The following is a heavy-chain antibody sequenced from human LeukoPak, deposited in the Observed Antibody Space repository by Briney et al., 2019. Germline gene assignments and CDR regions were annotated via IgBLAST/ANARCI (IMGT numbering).Heavy chain of an antibody. CDR2: IFYSGST. CDR1: SGSISTSNYY. D-gene: IGHD3-10*01. Sequence: PSETLSLTCTVSSGSISTSNYYWRWVRQPPGKALEWIGNIFYSGSTYYSPSLKSRVTISVDTSKNQFSLKLSSVTAADTAVYYCARHRYYYRSGSYYGAPYYMDVWGKGTTVTISS. CDR3: ARHRYYYRSGSYYGAPYYMDV. V-gene: IGHV4-39*01. J-gene: IGHJ6*03.